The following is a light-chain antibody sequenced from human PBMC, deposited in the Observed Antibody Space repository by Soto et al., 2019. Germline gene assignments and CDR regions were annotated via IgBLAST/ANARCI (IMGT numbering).Light chain of an antibody. Sequence: AIQSVTSNYLAWYQQIXGQAPRLLIYAANXRATGSPDRLAGSGSGTDFNLTISSLETEDSALYYCQQYGGSPWTFGQGTKVDIK. J-gene: IGKJ1*01. CDR3: QQYGGSPWT. V-gene: IGKV3-20*01. CDR2: AAN. CDR1: QSVTSNY.